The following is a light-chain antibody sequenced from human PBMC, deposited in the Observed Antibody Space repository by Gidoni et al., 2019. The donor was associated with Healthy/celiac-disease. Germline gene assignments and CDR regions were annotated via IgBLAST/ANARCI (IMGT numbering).Light chain of an antibody. CDR1: QSVSSY. Sequence: ATLSCRASQSVSSYLAWYQQKPGQAPRLLIYDASNRATGIPARFSGSGSGTDFTLTISSLEPEDFAVHYCQQRSNWITFGQGTRLEIK. V-gene: IGKV3-11*01. CDR3: QQRSNWIT. J-gene: IGKJ5*01. CDR2: DAS.